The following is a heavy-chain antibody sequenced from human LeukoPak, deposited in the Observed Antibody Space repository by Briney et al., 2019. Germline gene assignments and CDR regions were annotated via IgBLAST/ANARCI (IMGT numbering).Heavy chain of an antibody. Sequence: ASVKVSGMASGYTFTTYYMHWVRQAPGQGLEWMGIINPSGGITSYAQKFQGRVTMTRDTSTSTVYMELSSLRSEDTAVYYCARDLGPVAGLGELSFEPDYWGQGTLVTVSS. D-gene: IGHD3-16*02. CDR3: ARDLGPVAGLGELSFEPDY. CDR2: INPSGGIT. CDR1: GYTFTTYY. V-gene: IGHV1-46*01. J-gene: IGHJ4*02.